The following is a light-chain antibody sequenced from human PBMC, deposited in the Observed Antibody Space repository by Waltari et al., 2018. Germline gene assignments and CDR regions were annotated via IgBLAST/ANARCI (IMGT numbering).Light chain of an antibody. CDR1: QSVRSF. CDR3: QQRINWPLT. Sequence: EIVLTQSPATLSLSPGERANLSCRASQSVRSFLAWYQQKPGKAPRLLIHDASNRATGIPVRFSGSGSGTDFTLTISSLEPEDFAVYYCQQRINWPLTFGGGTKVEIK. J-gene: IGKJ4*01. V-gene: IGKV3-11*01. CDR2: DAS.